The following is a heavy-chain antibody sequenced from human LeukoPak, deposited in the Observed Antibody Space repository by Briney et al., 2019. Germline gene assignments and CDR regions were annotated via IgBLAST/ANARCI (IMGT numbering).Heavy chain of an antibody. J-gene: IGHJ4*02. D-gene: IGHD3-16*01. Sequence: ASVKVSCKASGYTFTGYGISWVRQAPGQGLEWMGWISAYNGNTNYAQRLQGRVTMTTDTSTSTAYMELRSLRSDDTAVYYCARDRGEYTSFSDWGQGTLVTVSS. CDR2: ISAYNGNT. CDR1: GYTFTGYG. V-gene: IGHV1-18*01. CDR3: ARDRGEYTSFSD.